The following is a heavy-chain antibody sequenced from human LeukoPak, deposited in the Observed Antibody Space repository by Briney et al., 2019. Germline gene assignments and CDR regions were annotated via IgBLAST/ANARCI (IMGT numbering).Heavy chain of an antibody. CDR2: INHSGNT. V-gene: IGHV4-34*01. CDR3: ARHNYDNTDLWDS. CDR1: GGSFSNYY. Sequence: PSETLSLTCAVYGGSFSNYYWSWIRQPPGKGLEWIGQINHSGNTNYNPSLKSRVTISVDTSKNQFSLKVTSVNAADTAVYYCARHNYDNTDLWDSWGQGTLVTVSS. J-gene: IGHJ4*02. D-gene: IGHD3-16*01.